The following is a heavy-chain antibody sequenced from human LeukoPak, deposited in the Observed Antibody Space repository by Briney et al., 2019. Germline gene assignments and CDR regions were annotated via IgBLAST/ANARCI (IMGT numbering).Heavy chain of an antibody. CDR2: ISAYNGNT. D-gene: IGHD1-26*01. J-gene: IGHJ4*02. CDR3: ARSGYSGYYDY. Sequence: RASVKVSCKASGGTFSSYGISWVRQAPGQGLEWMGWISAYNGNTNYAQKLQGRVTMTTDTSTSTAYMELRSLRSDDTAVYYCARSGYSGYYDYWGQGTLVTVSS. CDR1: GGTFSSYG. V-gene: IGHV1-18*01.